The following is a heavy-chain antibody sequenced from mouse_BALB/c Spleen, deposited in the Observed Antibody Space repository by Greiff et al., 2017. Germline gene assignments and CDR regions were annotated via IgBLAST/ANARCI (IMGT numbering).Heavy chain of an antibody. CDR3: ARGTMIL. D-gene: IGHD2-4*01. J-gene: IGHJ4*01. CDR2: INPSTGYT. V-gene: IGHV1-7*01. Sequence: QVQLKESGAELAEPGASVKMSCKASGYTFTSYWVHWVKQRPGQGLEWIGYINPSTGYTEYNQKFKDKATLTADKSSSTAYMQLSSLTSEDSAVYYCARGTMILWGQGTSVTVSA. CDR1: GYTFTSYW.